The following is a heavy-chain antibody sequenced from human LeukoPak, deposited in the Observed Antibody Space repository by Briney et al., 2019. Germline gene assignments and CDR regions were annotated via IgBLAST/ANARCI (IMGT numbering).Heavy chain of an antibody. CDR3: ARDLRIAAAGTAKYYYGMDV. Sequence: PVASVKVSCKASRGTFSSYAISWVRQAPGQGLEWMGRIIPILGIANYAQKFQGRVTITADKSTSTAYMELSSLRSEDTAVYYCARDLRIAAAGTAKYYYGMDVWGQGTTVTVSS. V-gene: IGHV1-69*04. CDR1: RGTFSSYA. J-gene: IGHJ6*02. D-gene: IGHD6-13*01. CDR2: IIPILGIA.